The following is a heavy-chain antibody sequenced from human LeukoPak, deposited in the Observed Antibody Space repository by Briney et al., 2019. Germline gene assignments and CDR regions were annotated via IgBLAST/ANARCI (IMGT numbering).Heavy chain of an antibody. V-gene: IGHV3-30*02. CDR2: IRYDGSNK. D-gene: IGHD5-18*01. J-gene: IGHJ4*02. CDR1: GFTFSSYG. CDR3: AKGMDTAMFNFDY. Sequence: PGGSLRLSCAASGFTFSSYGMHLVRQAPGKGLEWVAFIRYDGSNKYYADSVKGRFTISRDNSKNTLYLQMNSLRAEDTAVYYCAKGMDTAMFNFDYWGQGTLVTVSS.